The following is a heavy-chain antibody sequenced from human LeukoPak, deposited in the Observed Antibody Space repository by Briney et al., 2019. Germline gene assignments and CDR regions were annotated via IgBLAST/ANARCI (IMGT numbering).Heavy chain of an antibody. Sequence: QPGGSLRLSCAASGFTFSSYGMHWVRQAPGKGLEWVAVISYDGSNKYYADSVKGRFTISRDNSKNTLYLQMNSLRAEDTAVYYCARDSSSSMQDYWGQGTLVTVSS. V-gene: IGHV3-30*03. J-gene: IGHJ4*02. CDR2: ISYDGSNK. CDR3: ARDSSSSMQDY. D-gene: IGHD6-6*01. CDR1: GFTFSSYG.